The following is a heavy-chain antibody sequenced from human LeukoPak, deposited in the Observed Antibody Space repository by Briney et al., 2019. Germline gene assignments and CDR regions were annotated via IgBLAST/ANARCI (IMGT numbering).Heavy chain of an antibody. CDR2: ISAHNGNT. D-gene: IGHD3-9*01. CDR3: ARGGDGDILTGLVFDY. J-gene: IGHJ4*02. Sequence: AASVKVSCKASGYIFRNYGLSWVRQAPGQGLQWMGWISAHNGNTDFTRKFQGRGTMTTGTSTSTAYMEVRNLRSDDTAVYYCARGGDGDILTGLVFDYWGQGTLVTVSS. CDR1: GYIFRNYG. V-gene: IGHV1-18*01.